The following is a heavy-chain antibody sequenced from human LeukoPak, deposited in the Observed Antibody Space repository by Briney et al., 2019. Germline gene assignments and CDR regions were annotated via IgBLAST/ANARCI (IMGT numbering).Heavy chain of an antibody. CDR3: ARDPFKLWFGDPA. Sequence: PVGPLRLSCAASGFTFSSYWMSWVRQAPGKGLEGVANIKQEGSEKYYVDSVKGRFTISRDNAKNSLYLQMNSLRAEDTSVYYCARDPFKLWFGDPARGQGTLVTVSS. D-gene: IGHD3-10*01. V-gene: IGHV3-7*01. CDR1: GFTFSSYW. CDR2: IKQEGSEK. J-gene: IGHJ4*02.